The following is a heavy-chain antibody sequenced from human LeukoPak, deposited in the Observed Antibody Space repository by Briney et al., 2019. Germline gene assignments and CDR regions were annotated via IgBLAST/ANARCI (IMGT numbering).Heavy chain of an antibody. J-gene: IGHJ4*02. CDR2: ISPIFGTA. Sequence: ATVKLSCKASGGTFSSYAISWGGQAPGQGVEGRGGISPIFGTANYAKKFKGRVTITADEAKSRAYREGSRLRSEDRAVYYCSRSLGYCSSPSCYGGYYFDYWGQGTLVTVSS. CDR3: SRSLGYCSSPSCYGGYYFDY. D-gene: IGHD2-2*01. V-gene: IGHV1-69*01. CDR1: GGTFSSYA.